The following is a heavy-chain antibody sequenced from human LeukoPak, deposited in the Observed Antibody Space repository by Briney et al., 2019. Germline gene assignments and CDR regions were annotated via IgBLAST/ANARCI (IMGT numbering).Heavy chain of an antibody. V-gene: IGHV3-48*01. CDR1: GFTFSSYS. CDR3: ARERGYSYGYSDY. D-gene: IGHD5-18*01. Sequence: GGSLRLSCAASGFTFSSYSMNWVRQAPGKGLEWVSYISSSSSTIYYADSVKGRFTISRDNAKNSLYLQMNSLRGEDTAVYYCARERGYSYGYSDYWGQGTLVTVSS. CDR2: ISSSSSTI. J-gene: IGHJ4*02.